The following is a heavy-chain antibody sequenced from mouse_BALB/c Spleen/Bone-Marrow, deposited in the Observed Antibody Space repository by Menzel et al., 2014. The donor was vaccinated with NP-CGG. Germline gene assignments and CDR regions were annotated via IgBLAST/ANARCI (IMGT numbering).Heavy chain of an antibody. J-gene: IGHJ4*01. Sequence: LQESGAELAKPGASVKMSCKASGHTFSTYWMHWVKQRPGQGLEWIGYINPSIGYADYVQKFKDKATLTADNSSSIVYMQLSSPTSEDSAIYYCAMITFTMDYWGQGTSVTVSS. D-gene: IGHD2-4*01. V-gene: IGHV1-7*01. CDR2: INPSIGYA. CDR3: AMITFTMDY. CDR1: GHTFSTYW.